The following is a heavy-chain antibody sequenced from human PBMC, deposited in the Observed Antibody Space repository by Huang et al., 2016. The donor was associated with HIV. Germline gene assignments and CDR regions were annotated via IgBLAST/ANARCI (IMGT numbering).Heavy chain of an antibody. V-gene: IGHV3-15*01. D-gene: IGHD2-2*01. J-gene: IGHJ6*02. CDR3: SSGSTSSPDYYYYYGMEV. CDR1: GFTFSNTW. CDR2: MKSKTDGGTT. Sequence: EVQLVASGGGLVKHGGSLRLSCAASGFTFSNTWVSWVSQVPGKGLEWVGRMKSKTDGGTTDYAAPVKGRVTISRDDSKKTLYLKMNSLKSEDTAVYYCSSGSTSSPDYYYYYGMEVWGQGTTVTVSS.